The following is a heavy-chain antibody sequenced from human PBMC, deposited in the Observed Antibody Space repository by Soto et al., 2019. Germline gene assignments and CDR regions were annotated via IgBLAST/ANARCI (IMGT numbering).Heavy chain of an antibody. Sequence: GGSLRLSCAASGFPFSSSVMHWVRQAPGKGLEWVAVISYDGSNKYYADSVKGRFTISRDNSKNTLYLQMNSLRAEDTAVYYCARYGDSSGDFDYWGQGT. V-gene: IGHV3-30-3*01. J-gene: IGHJ4*02. CDR1: GFPFSSSV. CDR3: ARYGDSSGDFDY. CDR2: ISYDGSNK. D-gene: IGHD4-17*01.